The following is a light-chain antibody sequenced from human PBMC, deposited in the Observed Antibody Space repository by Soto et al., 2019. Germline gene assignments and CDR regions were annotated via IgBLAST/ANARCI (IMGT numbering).Light chain of an antibody. J-gene: IGLJ1*01. CDR1: SSDIGSYNY. Sequence: QSALTQPRSVSGSPGQSVTISCTGTSSDIGSYNYVSWYQRHPGKAPKLLISDVNKGPSGVPDRFSASKSGNAASLTISGLQADDEADYYCQSYDSGLIGLIFGTGTKVTVL. V-gene: IGLV2-11*01. CDR3: QSYDSGLIGLI. CDR2: DVN.